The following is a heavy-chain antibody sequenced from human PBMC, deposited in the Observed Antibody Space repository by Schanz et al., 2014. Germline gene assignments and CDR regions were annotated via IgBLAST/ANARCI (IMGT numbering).Heavy chain of an antibody. Sequence: QVQLVQSGPEVEKPGASVKVSCKASGGTFSTYPINWLRQAPGQGLEWMGRIIPIHGIVNYAQRFQDRVRITADKSTSTAYMELSSLRSDDTAVYYCARGYGDSPTDFWGQGTLVTVSS. J-gene: IGHJ4*02. CDR1: GGTFSTYP. V-gene: IGHV1-69*04. CDR3: ARGYGDSPTDF. CDR2: IIPIHGIV. D-gene: IGHD4-17*01.